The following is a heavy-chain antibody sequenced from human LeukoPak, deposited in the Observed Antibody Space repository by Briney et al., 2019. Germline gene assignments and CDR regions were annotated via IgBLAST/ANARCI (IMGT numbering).Heavy chain of an antibody. V-gene: IGHV4-34*01. CDR3: ATDDFWSGYRSDAVDI. CDR2: INHSGST. Sequence: SETLSLTCAVYGGSFSGYYWSWIRQPPGKGLEWIGEINHSGSTNYNPSLKSRVTISVDTSKNQFSLKLSSVTAADTAVYYCATDDFWSGYRSDAVDIWGQGTMVIVSS. D-gene: IGHD3-3*01. CDR1: GGSFSGYY. J-gene: IGHJ3*02.